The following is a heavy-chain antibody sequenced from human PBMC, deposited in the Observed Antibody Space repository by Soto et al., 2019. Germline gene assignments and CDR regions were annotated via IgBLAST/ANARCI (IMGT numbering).Heavy chain of an antibody. D-gene: IGHD3-16*01. CDR2: INPDSGGT. J-gene: IGHJ4*02. V-gene: IGHV1-2*02. CDR3: ARGAAGDSSLVTYHFDS. CDR1: GYTFIGYY. Sequence: GASVKVSCKASGYTFIGYYLHWVRQAPAQGLEWMGWINPDSGGTNYAQKFQGRVTMTRDTSISTTFMDLNRLRSDDTAVYYCARGAAGDSSLVTYHFDSWGQGTLVTVSS.